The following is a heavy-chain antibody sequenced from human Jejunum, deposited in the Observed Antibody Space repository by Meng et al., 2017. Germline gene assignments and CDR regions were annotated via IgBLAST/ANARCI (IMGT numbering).Heavy chain of an antibody. J-gene: IGHJ6*02. CDR1: GFTFSDYA. Sequence: GGSLRLSCEASGFTFSDYAVSWVRQAPGKGLEWVSSISSRDIYIYYADSLKGRFTISRDKAKNSLYLQMNSLRAEDTAVYYCAREVGPYQYYYGLDVWGQGTSVTVSS. CDR2: ISSRDIYI. D-gene: IGHD1-26*01. V-gene: IGHV3-21*06. CDR3: AREVGPYQYYYGLDV.